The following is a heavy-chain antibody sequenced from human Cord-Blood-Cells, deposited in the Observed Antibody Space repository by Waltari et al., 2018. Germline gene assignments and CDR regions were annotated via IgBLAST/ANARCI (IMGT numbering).Heavy chain of an antibody. CDR3: ARSLLLGPNSPPLDY. J-gene: IGHJ4*02. CDR2: INPNSGGT. V-gene: IGHV1-2*02. D-gene: IGHD2-15*01. CDR1: GYTFPGYY. Sequence: QVQLVQSGAEVKKPGASVTVSCTASGYTFPGYYMHWVRQAPGQGLEWMGWINPNSGGTNYAQKFQGRVTMTRDTSISTAYMELSRLRSDDTAVYYCARSLLLGPNSPPLDYWGQGTLVTVSS.